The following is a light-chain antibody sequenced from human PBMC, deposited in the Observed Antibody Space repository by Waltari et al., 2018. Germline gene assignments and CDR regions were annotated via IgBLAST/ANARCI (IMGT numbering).Light chain of an antibody. CDR1: QSVSSK. Sequence: EIVMTQSPATLSVSPGERATLSCRASQSVSSKLAWYQQTPGQAPRLLIYGASTRATGIPARFSGSGSGTEFTLTISSMQSEDFAVYYCQQYNNWPGKTFGQGTKVEIK. J-gene: IGKJ1*01. CDR2: GAS. CDR3: QQYNNWPGKT. V-gene: IGKV3-15*01.